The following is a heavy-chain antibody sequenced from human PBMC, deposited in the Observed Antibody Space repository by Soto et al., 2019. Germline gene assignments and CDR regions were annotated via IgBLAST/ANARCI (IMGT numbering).Heavy chain of an antibody. J-gene: IGHJ4*02. Sequence: GASVKVSCKASGYTFSDYYIHCVLQSPGQGLEWMGWINPNSGGTKYAPKFQGGVTMTRDTSITTAYMELSRLRSGDTAVYYCAREPATAKPEGVDFWGQGTLVTVS. CDR2: INPNSGGT. V-gene: IGHV1-2*02. D-gene: IGHD1-1*01. CDR3: AREPATAKPEGVDF. CDR1: GYTFSDYY.